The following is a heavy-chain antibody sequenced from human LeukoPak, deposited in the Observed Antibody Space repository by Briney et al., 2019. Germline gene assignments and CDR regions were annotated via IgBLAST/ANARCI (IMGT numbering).Heavy chain of an antibody. D-gene: IGHD6-19*01. CDR3: ARLTGWSAIDY. V-gene: IGHV3-48*03. Sequence: QPGGSLRLSCEASGFTFSSYEMNWVRQAPGKGLEWVSYISGSGSKIHYADSVKGRFTISRDNAKNSLYLQMDSLRAEDTALYYCARLTGWSAIDYWGQGILVTVSS. J-gene: IGHJ4*02. CDR1: GFTFSSYE. CDR2: ISGSGSKI.